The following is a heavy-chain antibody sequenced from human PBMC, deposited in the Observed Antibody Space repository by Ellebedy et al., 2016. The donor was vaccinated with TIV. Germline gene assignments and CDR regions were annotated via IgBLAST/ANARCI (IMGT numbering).Heavy chain of an antibody. V-gene: IGHV3-74*01. D-gene: IGHD2-2*01. CDR3: ARPSYQLLSYYFDS. J-gene: IGHJ4*02. Sequence: PGGSLRLSCGASGFTFTSYWMHWLRQAPGKGLEWVARVNTDESGSGYTDSVKGRFTISRDDSKNEVFLQMSSLRAEDTAVYYCARPSYQLLSYYFDSWGQGTLVTVSS. CDR1: GFTFTSYW. CDR2: VNTDESGS.